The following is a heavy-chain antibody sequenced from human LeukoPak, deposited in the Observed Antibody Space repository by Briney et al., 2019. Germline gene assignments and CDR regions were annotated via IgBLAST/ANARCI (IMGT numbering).Heavy chain of an antibody. Sequence: GGSLRLSCAASGFTFSDYYMSWIRQAPGKGLEWVSYISSSGSTIYYADSVRGRFTISRDNSKNTVYLQMSSLTAEDTAVYWCAKGGYSSSWYSENWGQGTLVTVSS. D-gene: IGHD6-13*01. CDR1: GFTFSDYY. V-gene: IGHV3-11*04. CDR3: AKGGYSSSWYSEN. CDR2: ISSSGSTI. J-gene: IGHJ4*02.